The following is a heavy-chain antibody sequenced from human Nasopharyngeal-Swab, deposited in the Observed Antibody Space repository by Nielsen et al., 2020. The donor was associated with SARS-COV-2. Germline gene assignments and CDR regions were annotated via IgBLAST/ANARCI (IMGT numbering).Heavy chain of an antibody. D-gene: IGHD1-26*01. V-gene: IGHV4-61*02. J-gene: IGHJ6*02. CDR1: DDSLRRGGFY. CDR2: TSIRGTT. Sequence: LRLSCSVSDDSLRRGGFYWTWIRQPAGRGLEVIGRTSIRGTTNYSPPFKNRATMSLDTSKKQFFLRLASVSAADTAIYYCARGRPGTYYTYYYGLDVWGQGTTVTVSS. CDR3: ARGRPGTYYTYYYGLDV.